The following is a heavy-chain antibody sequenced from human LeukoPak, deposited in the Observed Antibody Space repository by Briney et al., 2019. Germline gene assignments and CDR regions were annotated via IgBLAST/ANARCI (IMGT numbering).Heavy chain of an antibody. V-gene: IGHV4-31*03. Sequence: SQTLSLTCTVSGGSISSGGYYWSWLRQHPGTGLEWIGYIYYSGSTYYNPSLKSRVTISVDASKNQFSLKLSSVTAADTAVYYCARAPGYCSGGSCYTPPAEYFQHWGQGTLVTASS. CDR2: IYYSGST. J-gene: IGHJ1*01. CDR3: ARAPGYCSGGSCYTPPAEYFQH. D-gene: IGHD2-15*01. CDR1: GGSISSGGYY.